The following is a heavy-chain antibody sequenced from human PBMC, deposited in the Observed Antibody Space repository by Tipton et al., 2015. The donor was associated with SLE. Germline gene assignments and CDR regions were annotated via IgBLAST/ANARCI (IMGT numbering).Heavy chain of an antibody. V-gene: IGHV3-66*02. D-gene: IGHD6-6*01. CDR3: ARAIAARHNYYYYMDV. CDR1: GGSFSGYY. Sequence: VKPSETLSLTCAVYGGSFSGYYWSWIRQPPGKGLEWVSVIYSGGSTYYADSVKGRFTISRDNSKNTLYLQMNSLRAEDTAVYYCARAIAARHNYYYYMDVSGKGTTVTVS. CDR2: IYSGGST. J-gene: IGHJ6*03.